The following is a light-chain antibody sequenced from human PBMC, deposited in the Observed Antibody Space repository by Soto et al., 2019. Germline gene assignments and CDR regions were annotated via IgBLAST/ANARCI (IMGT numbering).Light chain of an antibody. J-gene: IGLJ3*02. CDR2: NNN. CDR3: AVWDDSLNGGV. Sequence: QSVLTQPPSASGTPGQRVTISCSGSSSNIGINTVTWYQQLPGTAPKLLIYNNNQRPSGVPDRFSGSKSGTSASLAISGLQSEDEADYYCAVWDDSLNGGVFGGGTKLTVL. CDR1: SSNIGINT. V-gene: IGLV1-44*01.